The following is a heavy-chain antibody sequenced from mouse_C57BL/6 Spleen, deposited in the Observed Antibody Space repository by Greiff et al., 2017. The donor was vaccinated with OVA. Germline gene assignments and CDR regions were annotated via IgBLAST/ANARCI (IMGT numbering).Heavy chain of an antibody. D-gene: IGHD2-4*01. CDR2: IDPSDSYP. V-gene: IGHV1-50*01. CDR3: ARSGNYDGNYAMDY. J-gene: IGHJ4*01. CDR1: GYTFTSSW. Sequence: VQLQQPGAELVKPGASVTLSCKASGYTFTSSWMQWVQQRHGQGLEWIGEIDPSDSYPNYHQKFKGKATLTVDTDSSTAYMQLSSLTSEDSAVYYCARSGNYDGNYAMDYWGQGTSVTVSS.